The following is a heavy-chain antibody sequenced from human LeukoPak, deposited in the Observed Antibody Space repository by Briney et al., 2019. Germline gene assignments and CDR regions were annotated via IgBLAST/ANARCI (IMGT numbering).Heavy chain of an antibody. J-gene: IGHJ3*02. V-gene: IGHV4-39*01. CDR1: GGSISSSSYY. Sequence: SETLSLTCTVSGGSISSSSYYWGWTGQSPGRGLEWIGSIYYSGNTYYNPSLKSRVTISVDTSKNQFSLKLSSVTAADTAVYYCARRDSGCLVDAFDIWGPGTMVSVSS. D-gene: IGHD1-26*01. CDR3: ARRDSGCLVDAFDI. CDR2: IYYSGNT.